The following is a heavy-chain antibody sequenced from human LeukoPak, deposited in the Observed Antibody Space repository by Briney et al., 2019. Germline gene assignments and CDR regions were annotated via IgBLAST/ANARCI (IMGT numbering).Heavy chain of an antibody. V-gene: IGHV4-39*01. D-gene: IGHD6-13*01. CDR2: IYYSGST. CDR3: ATTPLRLFHGYSSPFPPDY. J-gene: IGHJ4*02. Sequence: SETLSLTCTVSGGSISSSSYYWGWIRQPPGKGLEWIGSIYYSGSTYYNPSLKSRVTISVDTSKNQFSLKLSSVTAADTAVYYCATTPLRLFHGYSSPFPPDYWGQGTLVTVSS. CDR1: GGSISSSSYY.